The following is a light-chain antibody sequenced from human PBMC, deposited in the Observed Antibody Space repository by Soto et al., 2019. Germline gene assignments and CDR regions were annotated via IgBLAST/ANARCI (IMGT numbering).Light chain of an antibody. J-gene: IGKJ3*01. Sequence: EIVMTQSPVTLSVSPGERATLSCRASQSVSSNLAWYQQKPGQAPRLLIYGASTRATGIPARFSGSGSGTEFTLTISSPQSEDFAVYYCQQYNNWPPITFGPGTNVDIK. V-gene: IGKV3-15*01. CDR1: QSVSSN. CDR3: QQYNNWPPIT. CDR2: GAS.